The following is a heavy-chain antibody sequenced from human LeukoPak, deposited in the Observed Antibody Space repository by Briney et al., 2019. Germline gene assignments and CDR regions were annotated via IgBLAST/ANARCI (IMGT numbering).Heavy chain of an antibody. Sequence: GASVKVSCKASGYTFTSYYMHWVRQAPGQGLEWMGIINPSGGSTSYAQKFQGRVTMTRDTSTSTVYMELSSLISEDTAVYYCARDLAPPGIVVVVAATSYGMDVWGQGTTVTVSS. V-gene: IGHV1-46*01. J-gene: IGHJ6*02. CDR1: GYTFTSYY. CDR2: INPSGGST. CDR3: ARDLAPPGIVVVVAATSYGMDV. D-gene: IGHD2-15*01.